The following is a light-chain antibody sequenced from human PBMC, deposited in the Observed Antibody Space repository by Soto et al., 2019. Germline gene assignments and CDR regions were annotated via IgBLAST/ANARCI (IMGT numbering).Light chain of an antibody. Sequence: EIVMTQSPGTLSVSPGERAILSCRASQSVSSTLAWYQQKPGQTPRLLIYGASTRATGIPARFSGSGSGTEFTLTISSLQSEDFAVYYCQQYNNWPPFTFGPGTKVDIK. V-gene: IGKV3-15*01. CDR2: GAS. CDR1: QSVSST. CDR3: QQYNNWPPFT. J-gene: IGKJ3*01.